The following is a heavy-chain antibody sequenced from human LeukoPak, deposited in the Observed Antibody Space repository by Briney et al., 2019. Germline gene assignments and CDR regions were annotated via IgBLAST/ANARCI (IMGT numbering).Heavy chain of an antibody. CDR2: ISSSSSYI. V-gene: IGHV3-21*04. D-gene: IGHD3-16*01. Sequence: GGSLRLSCAASGFTFSSYSMNWVRQAPGKGLEWVSSISSSSSYIYYADSVKGRFTISRDNAKNSLYLQMNSLRAEDTAVYYCAREIGMGAFDYYYYGMDVWGQGTTVTVSS. CDR3: AREIGMGAFDYYYYGMDV. CDR1: GFTFSSYS. J-gene: IGHJ6*02.